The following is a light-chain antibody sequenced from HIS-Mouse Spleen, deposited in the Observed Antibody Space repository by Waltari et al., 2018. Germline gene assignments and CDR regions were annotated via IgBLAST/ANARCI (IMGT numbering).Light chain of an antibody. CDR2: DDS. Sequence: SYVLTQPPSVSVAPGKTARITCGGNNLGGKSVHGYQQKPGQAPVLVVYDDSDRPSGIPERFSGSNSGNTATLTISRVEAGDEADYYCQVWDSSSDHVVFGGGTKLTVL. CDR1: NLGGKS. CDR3: QVWDSSSDHVV. V-gene: IGLV3-21*03. J-gene: IGLJ2*01.